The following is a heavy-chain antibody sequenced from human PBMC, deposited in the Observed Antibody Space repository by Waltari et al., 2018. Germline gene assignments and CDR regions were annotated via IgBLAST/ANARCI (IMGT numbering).Heavy chain of an antibody. V-gene: IGHV4-61*02. CDR2: VS. Sequence: QVLLQESGPGLAKPSQTLSLTCTVSGGSVSSANYHWSWVRQPAGKALEWMGHVSRYSPSFERRVSISVGRSKNQFSLKIFSITAADAAVYYCARGDETLARYHFDDWGQGIQVIVSS. D-gene: IGHD2-2*01. J-gene: IGHJ4*02. CDR3: ARGDETLARYHFDD. CDR1: GGSVSSANYH.